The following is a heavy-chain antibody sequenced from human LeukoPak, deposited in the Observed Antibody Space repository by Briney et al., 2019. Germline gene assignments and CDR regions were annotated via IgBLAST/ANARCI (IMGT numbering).Heavy chain of an antibody. Sequence: GASVKVSCKASGGTFSSYAISWVRQAPGQGLEWMGGIIPIFGTANYAQKFQGRVTITADKSTSTAYMELSSLRSEDTAVYYCARENRAYDILTGYQYNWFDPWGQGTLVTVSS. CDR1: GGTFSSYA. V-gene: IGHV1-69*06. D-gene: IGHD3-9*01. CDR2: IIPIFGTA. J-gene: IGHJ5*02. CDR3: ARENRAYDILTGYQYNWFDP.